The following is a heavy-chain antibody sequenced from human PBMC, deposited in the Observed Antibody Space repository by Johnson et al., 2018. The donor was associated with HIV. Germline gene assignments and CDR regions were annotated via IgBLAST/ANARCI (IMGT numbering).Heavy chain of an antibody. D-gene: IGHD6-19*01. Sequence: QVKLVESGGGVVQPGRSLRLSCAASGFTFSTYGMHWVRQAPGKGLEWVAVISYDGSNKYYADSVKCRFTISRDNSKNTLYLQMNSLRAEDTAVYYCAKGMGQWLAMGAFDIWGQGTMVTVSS. CDR3: AKGMGQWLAMGAFDI. CDR1: GFTFSTYG. J-gene: IGHJ3*02. V-gene: IGHV3-30*18. CDR2: ISYDGSNK.